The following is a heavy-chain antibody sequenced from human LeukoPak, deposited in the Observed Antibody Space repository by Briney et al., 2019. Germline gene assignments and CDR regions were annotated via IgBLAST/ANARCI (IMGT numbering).Heavy chain of an antibody. J-gene: IGHJ3*02. CDR1: GFTSSDYY. CDR3: ARETSAVDAFDI. Sequence: GGPLSLSCVASGFTSSDYYKSWFRRPPGRGLVGFSHIICIISTVKYADSVKGRFTISRDNAKNSLYLQMNSLRTEGTALYYCARETSAVDAFDIWGRGTLVTVSS. V-gene: IGHV3-11*01. D-gene: IGHD2-2*01. CDR2: IICIISTV.